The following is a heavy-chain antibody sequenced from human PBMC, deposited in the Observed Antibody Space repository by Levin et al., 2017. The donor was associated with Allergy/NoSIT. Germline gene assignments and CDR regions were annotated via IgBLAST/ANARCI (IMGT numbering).Heavy chain of an antibody. V-gene: IGHV1-2*02. CDR1: GYTFTGYY. D-gene: IGHD3-10*01. CDR3: ARVQLYYYGSGSYYNDAEYFQH. J-gene: IGHJ1*01. Sequence: GASVKVSCKASGYTFTGYYMHWVRQAPGQGLEWMGWINPNSGGTNYAQKFQGRVTMTRDTSISTAYMELSRLRSDDTAVYYCARVQLYYYGSGSYYNDAEYFQHWGQGTLVTVSS. CDR2: INPNSGGT.